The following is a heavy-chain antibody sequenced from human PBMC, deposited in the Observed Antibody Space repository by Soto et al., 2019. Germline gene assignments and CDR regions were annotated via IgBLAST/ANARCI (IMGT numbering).Heavy chain of an antibody. CDR2: ISYSATT. V-gene: IGHV4-39*01. CDR3: ARHPTGFPNWFDS. CDR1: GGSISSSPYN. D-gene: IGHD1-1*01. J-gene: IGHJ5*01. Sequence: ILSLTCTVSGGSISSSPYNWGWIRQPPKKGLEWIGTISYSATTYYNTSLKSRVTMSVDTSKNQFSLKLSSVTAADTAVYYCARHPTGFPNWFDSWGQGTLVTVSS.